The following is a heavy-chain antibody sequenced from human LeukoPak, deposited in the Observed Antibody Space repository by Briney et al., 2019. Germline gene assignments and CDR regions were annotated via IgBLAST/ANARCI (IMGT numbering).Heavy chain of an antibody. Sequence: ASVKVSCKASGYTFTGYYMHWVRQAPGQGLEWMGWINPNSGGTNYAQKFQGRVTMTRDTSISTAYMELSRLRSDDTAVYYCAREDGIAVAGTDYWGEGTLVTVSS. CDR2: INPNSGGT. D-gene: IGHD6-19*01. CDR3: AREDGIAVAGTDY. V-gene: IGHV1-2*02. J-gene: IGHJ4*02. CDR1: GYTFTGYY.